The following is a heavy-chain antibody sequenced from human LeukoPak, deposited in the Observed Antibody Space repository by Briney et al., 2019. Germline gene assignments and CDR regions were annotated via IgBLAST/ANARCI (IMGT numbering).Heavy chain of an antibody. CDR2: IYYSGST. J-gene: IGHJ5*02. V-gene: IGHV4-59*01. CDR1: GGSSSSYY. Sequence: SETLSLTGTVSGGSSSSYYWSWIRQPPGKGREGIGDIYYSGSTNYNPSLKSRVTISVDTSKNQFSLKLSPVTAADTAVYYCAREEIRSWFDPWGQGTLVTVSS. CDR3: AREEIRSWFDP. D-gene: IGHD5-24*01.